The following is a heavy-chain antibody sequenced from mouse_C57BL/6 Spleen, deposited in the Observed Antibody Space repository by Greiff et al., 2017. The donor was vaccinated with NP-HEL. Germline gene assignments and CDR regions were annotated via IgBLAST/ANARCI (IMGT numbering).Heavy chain of an antibody. CDR1: GYAFSSYW. V-gene: IGHV1-80*01. CDR2: IYPGDGDT. J-gene: IGHJ2*01. CDR3: ARSGSSGHDY. Sequence: VKLQESGAELVKPGASVKISCKASGYAFSSYWLNWVKQRPGKGLEWIGQIYPGDGDTNYNGKFKGKATLTPDKSSSTAYMQLSSLTSEDSAVYFCARSGSSGHDYWGQGTTLTVSS. D-gene: IGHD3-2*02.